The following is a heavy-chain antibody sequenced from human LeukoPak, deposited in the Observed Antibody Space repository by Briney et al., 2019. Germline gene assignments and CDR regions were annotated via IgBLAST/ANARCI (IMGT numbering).Heavy chain of an antibody. CDR1: GGSISSYY. Sequence: SETLSLTCTVSGGSISSYYWSWIRQPPGKGLEWIGSIYYSGSTYYNPSLKSRVTISVDTSKNQFSLKLSSVTAADTAVYYCARLIQLSTNSDDYWGQGTLVTVSS. CDR2: IYYSGST. J-gene: IGHJ4*02. D-gene: IGHD5-18*01. CDR3: ARLIQLSTNSDDY. V-gene: IGHV4-39*01.